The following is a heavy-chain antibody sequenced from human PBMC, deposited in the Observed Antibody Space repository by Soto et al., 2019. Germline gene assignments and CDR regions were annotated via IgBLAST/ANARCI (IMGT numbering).Heavy chain of an antibody. D-gene: IGHD5-18*01. CDR1: GGSISSGGYY. CDR3: ARVGQLWLRSSSYYFDY. J-gene: IGHJ4*02. V-gene: IGHV4-31*03. CDR2: IYYSGST. Sequence: SETLSLTCTVSGGSISSGGYYWSWIRQHPGKGLEWIGYIYYSGSTYYNPSLKSRVTISVDTSKNQFSLKPSSVTAADTAVYYCARVGQLWLRSSSYYFDYWGQGTLVTVSS.